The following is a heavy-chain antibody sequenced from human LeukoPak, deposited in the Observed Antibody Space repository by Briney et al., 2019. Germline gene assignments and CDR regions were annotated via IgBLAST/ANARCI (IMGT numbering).Heavy chain of an antibody. D-gene: IGHD3-3*01. CDR3: ARDMEAFWSGYYGNFDY. CDR2: INPNSGGT. CDR1: GYTFTGYY. V-gene: IGHV1-2*02. Sequence: ASVKVSCKASGYTFTGYYMHWVRQAPGQGLEWMGWINPNSGGTNYAQKFQGRVTMTRDTSISTAYMELSRLRSDDTAVYYCARDMEAFWSGYYGNFDYWGQGTLVTVSS. J-gene: IGHJ4*02.